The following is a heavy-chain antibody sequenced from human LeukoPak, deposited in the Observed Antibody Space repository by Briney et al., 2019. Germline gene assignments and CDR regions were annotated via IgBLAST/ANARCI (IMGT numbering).Heavy chain of an antibody. J-gene: IGHJ5*02. CDR3: AREEWLSQYNWFDP. CDR1: GTSISSYY. Sequence: SETLSLTCTVSGTSISSYYWNWIRQPAGKGLEWIGRIERIATSGNTNYNPSLKSRVTLSLDPSKNRFSLKLSSVTAADTAVYYCAREEWLSQYNWFDPWGQGTLVTVSS. V-gene: IGHV4-4*07. CDR2: IERIATSGNT. D-gene: IGHD3-3*01.